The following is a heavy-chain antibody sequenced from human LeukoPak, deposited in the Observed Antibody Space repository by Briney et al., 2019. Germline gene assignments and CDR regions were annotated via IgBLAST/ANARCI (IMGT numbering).Heavy chain of an antibody. CDR2: ISSSGSTI. CDR1: GFTFSDYY. CDR3: ARVRGGYCSSTSCYLNYYYYMDV. Sequence: GGSLRLSCAASGFTFSDYYMSWIRQAPGKGLEWVSYISSSGSTIYYADSVKGRFTISRDNAKNSLYLQMNSLRAEDTAVYYCARVRGGYCSSTSCYLNYYYYMDVWGKGTTVTVSS. J-gene: IGHJ6*03. V-gene: IGHV3-11*04. D-gene: IGHD2-2*01.